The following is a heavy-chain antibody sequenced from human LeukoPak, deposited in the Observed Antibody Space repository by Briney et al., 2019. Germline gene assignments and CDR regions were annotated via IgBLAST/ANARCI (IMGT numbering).Heavy chain of an antibody. CDR2: IIPIFGTA. Sequence: RASVKVSCKASGGTFSSYAISWVRQAPGQGPEWMGGIIPIFGTANYAQKFQGRVTITADESTSTAYMELSSLRSEDTAVYYCARSLGFLEWLEDYWGQGTLVTVSS. CDR3: ARSLGFLEWLEDY. J-gene: IGHJ4*02. CDR1: GGTFSSYA. D-gene: IGHD3-3*01. V-gene: IGHV1-69*13.